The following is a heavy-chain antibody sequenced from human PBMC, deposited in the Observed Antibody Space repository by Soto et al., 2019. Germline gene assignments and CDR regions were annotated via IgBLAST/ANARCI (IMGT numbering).Heavy chain of an antibody. CDR1: GDSVSSTSAA. V-gene: IGHV6-1*01. CDR2: TYYRSKWYS. D-gene: IGHD6-19*01. Sequence: QTLSLTCAISGDSVSSTSAAWSLIRQSPSRGLEWLGRTYYRSKWYSDYAVSVKSRITINPDTSKNQFSLQLNSVTPEDTAVYYCARGSYYSGWVWGQGTLVTVSS. CDR3: ARGSYYSGWV. J-gene: IGHJ4*02.